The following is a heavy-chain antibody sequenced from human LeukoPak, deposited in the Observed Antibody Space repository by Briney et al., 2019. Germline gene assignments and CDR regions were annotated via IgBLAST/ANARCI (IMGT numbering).Heavy chain of an antibody. CDR3: ARDYDSDIYYNVKAFDV. CDR2: INHSGST. Sequence: SETLSLTCAVYGGSFSGYYWSWIRQPPGKGLEWIGEINHSGSTNYNPSLKSRVTISVDTSKNQFSLKLSSVTAADTAVYYCARDYDSDIYYNVKAFDVWGQGTMVTVSS. J-gene: IGHJ3*01. V-gene: IGHV4-34*01. CDR1: GGSFSGYY. D-gene: IGHD3-10*01.